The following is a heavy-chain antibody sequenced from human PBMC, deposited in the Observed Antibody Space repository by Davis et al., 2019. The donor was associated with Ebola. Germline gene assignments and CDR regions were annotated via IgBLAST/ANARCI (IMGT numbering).Heavy chain of an antibody. CDR1: GFTFSSYA. J-gene: IGHJ4*02. V-gene: IGHV3-64D*08. D-gene: IGHD4-17*01. CDR3: VKDSHGDYVLGGD. CDR2: ISSNGGST. Sequence: PGGSLRLSCSASGFTFSSYAMHWVRQAPVKGLEYVSAISSNGGSTYYADSVKGRFTISRDNSKNTLYLQMSSLRAEDTAVYYCVKDSHGDYVLGGDWGQGTLVTVSS.